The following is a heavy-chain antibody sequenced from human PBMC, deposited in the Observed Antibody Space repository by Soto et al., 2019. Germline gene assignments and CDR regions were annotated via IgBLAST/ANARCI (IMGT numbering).Heavy chain of an antibody. D-gene: IGHD5-12*01. Sequence: QVQLQESGPGLVKPSQTLSLTCTVSGASIRSGDYYWSWIRQPPGKGLEWIGHIYYSGRTYYNPSLKIRTTISVDTSTNQFSLKLSSVSASDTAVYCYTRWKATISRGYYFDYWGQGTPVTVS. CDR1: GASIRSGDYY. CDR2: IYYSGRT. J-gene: IGHJ4*02. CDR3: TRWKATISRGYYFDY. V-gene: IGHV4-30-4*01.